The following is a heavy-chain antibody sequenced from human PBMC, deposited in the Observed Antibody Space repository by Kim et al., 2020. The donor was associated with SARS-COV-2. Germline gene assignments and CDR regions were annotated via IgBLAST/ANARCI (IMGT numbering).Heavy chain of an antibody. CDR2: IYYSGST. CDR1: GDSISSYY. CDR3: ASGVLITIFGVVREFDY. Sequence: SETLSLTCTVSGDSISSYYWSWIRQPPGKGLEWIGYIYYSGSTNYNPSLKSRVTISVDTSKNQFSLKLSSVTAADTAVYYCASGVLITIFGVVREFDYWGQGTLVTVSS. D-gene: IGHD3-3*01. J-gene: IGHJ4*02. V-gene: IGHV4-59*01.